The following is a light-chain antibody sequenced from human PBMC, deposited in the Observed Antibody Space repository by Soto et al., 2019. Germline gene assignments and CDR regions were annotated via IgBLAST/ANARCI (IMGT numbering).Light chain of an antibody. CDR2: EAF. V-gene: IGKV1-39*01. J-gene: IGKJ1*01. CDR3: QQSYGTPQT. CDR1: QTISRN. Sequence: DIQMTQSPSSLSATVGDRVTITCRASQTISRNLNWYQQKPGKAPKLLIYEAFSLQSGVPSRFSVSGSGTDFTLTISSLEPEDFATYYCQQSYGTPQTFGQGTKVDIK.